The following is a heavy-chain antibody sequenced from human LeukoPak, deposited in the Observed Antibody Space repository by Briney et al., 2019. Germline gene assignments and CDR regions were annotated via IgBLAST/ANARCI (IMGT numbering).Heavy chain of an antibody. J-gene: IGHJ4*02. CDR1: GFTFSTYW. CDR3: AKERAGYTNPYYFDY. D-gene: IGHD3-16*02. CDR2: IKEDGSEK. Sequence: GGSLRLSCAASGFTFSTYWMSWVRQAPGKGLELVANIKEDGSEKYYGGSVKGRFTISRDNAKNSLYLQMNSLRAEDTAVYYCAKERAGYTNPYYFDYWGQGTLVTVSS. V-gene: IGHV3-7*03.